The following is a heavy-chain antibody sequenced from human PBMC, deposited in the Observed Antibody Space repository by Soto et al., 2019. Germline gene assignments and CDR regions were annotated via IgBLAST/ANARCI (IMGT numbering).Heavy chain of an antibody. Sequence: SETLSLTCTVSGVSIISYYWSWIRQPPGKGLEWIGYIYYSGSTNYNPSLKSRVTISVDTSKNQFSLKLSSVTAADTAVYYCARGHSSGWIDAFDIWGQGTMVTVSS. D-gene: IGHD6-19*01. CDR3: ARGHSSGWIDAFDI. CDR2: IYYSGST. J-gene: IGHJ3*02. V-gene: IGHV4-59*01. CDR1: GVSIISYY.